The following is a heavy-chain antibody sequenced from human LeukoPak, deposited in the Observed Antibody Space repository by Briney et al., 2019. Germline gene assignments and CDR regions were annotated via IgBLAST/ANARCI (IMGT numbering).Heavy chain of an antibody. CDR2: IIPILGIA. V-gene: IGHV1-69*04. CDR1: GGTFSSYA. Sequence: GSSVKVSCKASGGTFSSYAISWVRQAPGQGLEWMGRIIPILGIANYAQKFQGRVTITADKSTSTAYMELSSLRSEDTAVYYCARDITRGTIFGVVKFDPWGQGTLVTVSS. D-gene: IGHD3-3*01. J-gene: IGHJ5*02. CDR3: ARDITRGTIFGVVKFDP.